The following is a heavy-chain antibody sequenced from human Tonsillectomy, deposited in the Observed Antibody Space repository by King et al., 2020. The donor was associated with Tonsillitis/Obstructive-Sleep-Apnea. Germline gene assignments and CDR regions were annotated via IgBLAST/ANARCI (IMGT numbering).Heavy chain of an antibody. V-gene: IGHV2-5*02. Sequence: ITLKESGPTLVKPTQTLTLTCTFSGFSLSTSVVGVGWFRQPPGKALEWLALLYWDVDKRYSPALKSRLTSTKDTSKNQLVLTMTNMDPVDTATYYCAHRALGDGFDIWGQGTMVTVSS. J-gene: IGHJ3*02. CDR2: LYWDVDK. CDR1: GFSLSTSVVG. CDR3: AHRALGDGFDI. D-gene: IGHD3-16*01.